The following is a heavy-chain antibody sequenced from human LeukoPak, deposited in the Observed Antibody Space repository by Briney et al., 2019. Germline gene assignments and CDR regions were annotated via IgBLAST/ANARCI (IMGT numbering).Heavy chain of an antibody. V-gene: IGHV3-7*01. D-gene: IGHD3-10*01. Sequence: PGGSLRLSCTASGFSFSNSWMTWVRQAPGKGLEWVANMNQDGSEKYYVDSVKGRFTISRDNTKNSLYLQLTSLRAEDTAVCYCARNYGPLEYWGRGTLLTVSS. CDR2: MNQDGSEK. J-gene: IGHJ4*02. CDR1: GFSFSNSW. CDR3: ARNYGPLEY.